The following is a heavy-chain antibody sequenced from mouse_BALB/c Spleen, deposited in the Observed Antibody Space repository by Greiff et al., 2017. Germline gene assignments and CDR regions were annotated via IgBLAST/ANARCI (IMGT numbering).Heavy chain of an antibody. V-gene: IGHV14-3*02. CDR1: GFNIKDTY. Sequence: VQLKESGAELVKPGASVKLSCTASGFNIKDTYMHWVKQRPEQGLEWIGRIDPANGNTKYDPKFQGKATITADTSSNTAYLQLSSLTSEDTAVYYCARSGGYDENAMDYWGQGTSVTVSS. D-gene: IGHD2-2*01. CDR3: ARSGGYDENAMDY. CDR2: IDPANGNT. J-gene: IGHJ4*01.